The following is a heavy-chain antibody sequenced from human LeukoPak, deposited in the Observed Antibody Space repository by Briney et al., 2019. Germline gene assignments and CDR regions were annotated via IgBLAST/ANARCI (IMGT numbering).Heavy chain of an antibody. CDR3: ARARPSMWIDY. D-gene: IGHD5-12*01. Sequence: PGGSLRLSCAASDFTFSSSGMTWVRQAPGKGLEWVSTVSSSGENTYYADSVKGRFTISRDSSKNTLYLQMNSLRPEDTAVYYCARARPSMWIDYWGQGTLVTVSS. CDR1: DFTFSSSG. J-gene: IGHJ4*02. V-gene: IGHV3-23*01. CDR2: VSSSGENT.